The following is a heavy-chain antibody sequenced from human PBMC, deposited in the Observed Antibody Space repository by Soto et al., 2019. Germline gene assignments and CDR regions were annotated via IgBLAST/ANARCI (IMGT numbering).Heavy chain of an antibody. CDR3: ARVGYCSSTPCWPIGYFEY. Sequence: QVQLQESGPGLVKPSETLSLTCTVSGDSISSFYRTWIRQPPGKGLEWVGYIFSSGSTNYNPSLKSRVTISVDTSENQFSLKLTSVTAADTAVYYCARVGYCSSTPCWPIGYFEYWGQGTLVTVSS. D-gene: IGHD2-2*01. J-gene: IGHJ4*02. CDR2: IFSSGST. V-gene: IGHV4-59*01. CDR1: GDSISSFY.